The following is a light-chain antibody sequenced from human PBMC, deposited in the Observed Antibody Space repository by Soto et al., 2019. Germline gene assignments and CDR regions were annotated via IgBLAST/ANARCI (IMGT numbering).Light chain of an antibody. CDR3: NSFRVTHIDV. Sequence: QSVLSQPASVSGSPGQTITISCTGTSTDVGGYNAVSWYQHHPGKAPKLIIYEVTHRPSGVSDRFSASKSGNTASLTISGLQAXYEADYYCNSFRVTHIDVFGXGPKVNV. J-gene: IGLJ1*01. CDR2: EVT. V-gene: IGLV2-14*01. CDR1: STDVGGYNA.